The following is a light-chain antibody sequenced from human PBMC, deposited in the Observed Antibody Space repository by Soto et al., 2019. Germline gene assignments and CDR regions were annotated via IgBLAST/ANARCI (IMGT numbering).Light chain of an antibody. V-gene: IGKV3-11*01. CDR1: QSVSSY. J-gene: IGKJ5*01. CDR3: QQRSNWPIT. Sequence: EIVLTQSPATLSLSPGERATLSCRASQSVSSYLAWYQQKPGQAPRLLIYDASNRGTGIPARFSSSGSGTDFTITISSREPEDFAVYYCQQRSNWPITFGQGTRLEIK. CDR2: DAS.